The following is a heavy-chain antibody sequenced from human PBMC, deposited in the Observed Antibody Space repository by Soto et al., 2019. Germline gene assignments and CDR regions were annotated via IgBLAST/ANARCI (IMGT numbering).Heavy chain of an antibody. V-gene: IGHV3-23*01. CDR2: ISKSGDST. J-gene: IGHJ4*02. CDR3: AKGSFGFDY. CDR1: GVTFTSYA. D-gene: IGHD3-10*01. Sequence: EVQLLESGGGLVQPGGSLRLSCAASGVTFTSYAMTWVRQVPGARLQWVSSISKSGDSTYYADSVKGRFTTSRDNSKNTLYLQMNSLRAEDTAIYYCAKGSFGFDYWGQGTLVTVSS.